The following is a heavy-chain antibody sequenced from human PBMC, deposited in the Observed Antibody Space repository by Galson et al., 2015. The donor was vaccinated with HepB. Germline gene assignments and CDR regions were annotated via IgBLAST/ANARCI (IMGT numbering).Heavy chain of an antibody. Sequence: KGSGKAAGYTFTIYGISWVRQDPGQGLEGMGGISAYNGNTNYAQTLQGRVTMATDTSTTTAYMELRRLRSDATAVYYGARSGYSSRNWFDPWGQGTLVTVSS. D-gene: IGHD6-19*01. CDR2: ISAYNGNT. CDR3: ARSGYSSRNWFDP. CDR1: GYTFTIYG. J-gene: IGHJ5*02. V-gene: IGHV1-18*04.